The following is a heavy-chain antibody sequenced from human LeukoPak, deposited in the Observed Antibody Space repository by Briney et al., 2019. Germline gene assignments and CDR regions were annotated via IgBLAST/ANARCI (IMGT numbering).Heavy chain of an antibody. CDR1: GFTFDDHG. CDR2: INWNGETT. V-gene: IGHV3-20*04. D-gene: IGHD7-27*01. Sequence: GGSLRLSCAASGFTFDDHGMGWVRQVPGKALEWVSGINWNGETTAYADSVKGRFSISRDSARNSLFLQMNSLRVEDTALYYCAREGGANWDPFDYWGQGTLVTVSS. CDR3: AREGGANWDPFDY. J-gene: IGHJ4*02.